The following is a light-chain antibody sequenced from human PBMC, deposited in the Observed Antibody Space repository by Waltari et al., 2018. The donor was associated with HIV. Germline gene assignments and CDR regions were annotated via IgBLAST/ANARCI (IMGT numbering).Light chain of an antibody. V-gene: IGLV3-19*01. CDR1: SLSSFF. J-gene: IGLJ1*01. Sequence: SSDLTQDPIVSVALGQTIKITCQGDSLSSFFANWYQPRPGQAPLLVVYGGNRRPSGIPDRFSASNSGNTSSLIISKSEAGDEADYFCHSRDTNGERYVFGGGTRVNVL. CDR2: GGN. CDR3: HSRDTNGERYV.